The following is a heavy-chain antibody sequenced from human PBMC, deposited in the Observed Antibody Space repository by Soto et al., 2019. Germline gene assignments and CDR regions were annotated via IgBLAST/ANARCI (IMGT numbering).Heavy chain of an antibody. D-gene: IGHD2-2*01. CDR3: ARVVGGYSYGMDV. CDR1: GGSISSSNW. V-gene: IGHV4-4*02. J-gene: IGHJ6*02. Sequence: QVRLQESGPGLVKPSGTLSLTCAVSGGSISSSNWWSWVRQPPGKGLEWIGEIYHSGSTNYNPSLKSRVAISVDKSKNQFSLKLSSVTAADPAVYYCARVVGGYSYGMDVWGQGTTVTVSS. CDR2: IYHSGST.